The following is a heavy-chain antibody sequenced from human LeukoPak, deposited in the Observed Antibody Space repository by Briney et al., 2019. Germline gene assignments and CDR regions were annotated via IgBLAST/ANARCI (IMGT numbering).Heavy chain of an antibody. CDR2: IDPKSGAT. Sequence: VASVRVSCKTSGYTFTDCFMHWVRQAPGQGLEWMGWIDPKSGATNYAQKFQGRVTMTRDTSINTVYMELTTLGSDDTAIYYCATLGGHSLAAQNGYWGQGTLVTVSS. CDR1: GYTFTDCF. V-gene: IGHV1-2*02. D-gene: IGHD3-16*01. J-gene: IGHJ4*02. CDR3: ATLGGHSLAAQNGY.